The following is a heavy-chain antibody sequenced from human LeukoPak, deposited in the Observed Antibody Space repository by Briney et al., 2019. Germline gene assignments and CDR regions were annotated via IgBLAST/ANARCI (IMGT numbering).Heavy chain of an antibody. D-gene: IGHD5-12*01. V-gene: IGHV1-69*05. J-gene: IGHJ6*03. CDR3: AGFSGYGHSYSSSMDV. CDR1: GGTFSSYA. Sequence: SVKVSCKASGGTFSSYAISWVRQAPGQGLEWMGGIIPIFGTANYAQKFQGRVTITTDESTSTAYMELSSLRSEDTAVYYCAGFSGYGHSYSSSMDVWEKGPRVPVPS. CDR2: IIPIFGTA.